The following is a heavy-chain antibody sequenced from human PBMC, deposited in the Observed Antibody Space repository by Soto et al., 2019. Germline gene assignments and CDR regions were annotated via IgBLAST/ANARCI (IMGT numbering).Heavy chain of an antibody. V-gene: IGHV3-74*01. Sequence: EVQLVESGGGLVQPGGSLRLSCAASGFTFSSYWMHWVRQAPGTGLVWVSRINSDGSSTSYADSVKGRFTISRDNAKNTLYLQMNSLRAEDTAVYYCARRRGSSGWKTNFDYWGQGTLVTVA. CDR1: GFTFSSYW. D-gene: IGHD6-19*01. CDR3: ARRRGSSGWKTNFDY. J-gene: IGHJ4*02. CDR2: INSDGSST.